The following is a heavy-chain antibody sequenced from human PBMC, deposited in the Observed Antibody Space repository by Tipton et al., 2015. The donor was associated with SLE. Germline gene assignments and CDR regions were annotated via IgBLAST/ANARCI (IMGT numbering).Heavy chain of an antibody. CDR3: ARAVTTGLYWYFDL. CDR1: AYTFTTYS. D-gene: IGHD4-17*01. Sequence: QLVQSGAEVKNPGASVKVSCKASAYTFTTYSISWVRQAPGQGLEWMGWISTYNGNTNYAQKLQGRVTMTTDTSTSTAYMELRSLRSDDSALYYCARAVTTGLYWYFDLWGRGTLVTVSS. CDR2: ISTYNGNT. J-gene: IGHJ2*01. V-gene: IGHV1-18*01.